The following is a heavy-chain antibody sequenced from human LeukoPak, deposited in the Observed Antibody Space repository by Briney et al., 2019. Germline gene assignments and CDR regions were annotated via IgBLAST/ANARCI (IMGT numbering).Heavy chain of an antibody. D-gene: IGHD5-18*01. Sequence: PGGSLRLSCAASGFTFDGYTMHWVRQAPGKGLEWVSLISWDAGSIYYGDSVKGRFTISRDNSKNSLYLQMNSLRTEDTALYYCAKDIEGYTHGVDYWGQGTLVTVSS. J-gene: IGHJ4*02. CDR3: AKDIEGYTHGVDY. CDR2: ISWDAGSI. V-gene: IGHV3-43*01. CDR1: GFTFDGYT.